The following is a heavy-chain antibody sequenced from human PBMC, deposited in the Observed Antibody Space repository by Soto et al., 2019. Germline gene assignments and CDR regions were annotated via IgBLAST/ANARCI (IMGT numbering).Heavy chain of an antibody. CDR1: GGSVSSGSFY. D-gene: IGHD1-26*01. CDR2: IYYTGNT. V-gene: IGHV4-61*01. CDR3: ARGSGNYFYYGMDV. J-gene: IGHJ6*02. Sequence: QVQLQESGPGLVKPSETLSLTCAVSGGSVSSGSFYWSWIRQPPGKGLEWIGYIYYTGNTKYSPSLKCRVTILLDTSKNQFSLKLSSVTAADTAVYYCARGSGNYFYYGMDVWGQGTTVSVSS.